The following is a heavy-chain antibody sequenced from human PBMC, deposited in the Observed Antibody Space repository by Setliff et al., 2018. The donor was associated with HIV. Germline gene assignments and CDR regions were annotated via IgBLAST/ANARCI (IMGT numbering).Heavy chain of an antibody. CDR1: GFKFGDYA. V-gene: IGHV3-53*01. CDR2: IHTAGDT. D-gene: IGHD2-21*02. J-gene: IGHJ4*02. Sequence: PGGSLRLSCTASGFKFGDYAMAWVRQAPGKRLEWVSLIHTAGDTIYADSVEGRFTISRETSTDTLYLQMSNLRVEDTAVYFCARAGVRWTGGDCYWCFDYWGQGTLVTISS. CDR3: ARAGVRWTGGDCYWCFDY.